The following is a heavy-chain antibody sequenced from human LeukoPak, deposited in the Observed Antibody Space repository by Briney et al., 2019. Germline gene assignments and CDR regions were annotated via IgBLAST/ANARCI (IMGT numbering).Heavy chain of an antibody. CDR3: ARTYYDFWSGYYTISYYYGMDV. D-gene: IGHD3-3*01. Sequence: ASVKVSCKASGYTFTGYYMHWVRQAPGQGLEWMGWINPNSGGTNYAQKFQGRVTMTRDTSISTAYMELSRLRSDDTAVYYCARTYYDFWSGYYTISYYYGMDVWGQGTTVTVSS. J-gene: IGHJ6*02. CDR2: INPNSGGT. CDR1: GYTFTGYY. V-gene: IGHV1-2*02.